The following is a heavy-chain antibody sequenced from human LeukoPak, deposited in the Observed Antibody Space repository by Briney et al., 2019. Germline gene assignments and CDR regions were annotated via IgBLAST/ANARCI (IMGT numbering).Heavy chain of an antibody. CDR2: ISSSSSYI. CDR3: AREDGIKWERLGYFDY. Sequence: GGSLRLSCAASGFTFSSYSMNWVRQAPGKGLEWVSSISSSSSYIYYADSVKGRFTISRDNAKNSLYLQMNSLRAEDTAVYYCAREDGIKWERLGYFDYWGQGALVTVSS. J-gene: IGHJ4*02. D-gene: IGHD1-26*01. CDR1: GFTFSSYS. V-gene: IGHV3-21*01.